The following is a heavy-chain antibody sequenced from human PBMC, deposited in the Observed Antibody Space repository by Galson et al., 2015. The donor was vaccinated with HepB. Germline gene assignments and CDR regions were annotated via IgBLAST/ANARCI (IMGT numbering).Heavy chain of an antibody. CDR2: INVYNGNT. CDR3: ARSGSGIWYSYYIDY. D-gene: IGHD2-15*01. V-gene: IGHV1-18*04. CDR1: GYTFTDYH. J-gene: IGHJ4*02. Sequence: SVKVSCKASGYTFTDYHIHWLRQAPGQGLEWMGWINVYNGNTHYAQNLQGRVTMTTDTSTTAANMELRSLKSDDTAVFYCARSGSGIWYSYYIDYWGQGPLVTVSS.